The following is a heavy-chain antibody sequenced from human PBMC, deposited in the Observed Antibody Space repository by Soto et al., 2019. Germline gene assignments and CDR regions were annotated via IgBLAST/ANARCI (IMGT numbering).Heavy chain of an antibody. J-gene: IGHJ3*02. CDR3: AGHGGDFWSGYYAFDI. Sequence: GGSLRLSCAASGFTFSSYAMSWVRQAPGKGLEWVSAISGSGGSTYYADSVKGRFTISRDNSKNTLYLQMNSLRAEDTAVYYCAGHGGDFWSGYYAFDIWGQGTMVTVSS. CDR2: ISGSGGST. V-gene: IGHV3-23*01. CDR1: GFTFSSYA. D-gene: IGHD3-3*01.